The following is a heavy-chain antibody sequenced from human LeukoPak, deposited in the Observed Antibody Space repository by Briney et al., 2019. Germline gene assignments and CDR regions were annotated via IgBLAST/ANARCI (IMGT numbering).Heavy chain of an antibody. CDR1: GFTFSSYW. J-gene: IGHJ4*02. D-gene: IGHD3-22*01. Sequence: GGSLRLSCAASGFTFSSYWMSWVRQAPGKGLEWVANIKQDGSEKYYVDSVKGRFTISRDNSKNTVYLQMNSLRVEDTAVYYCVKDQLYYYDSGAYYIWGQGTLVTVSS. V-gene: IGHV3-7*03. CDR2: IKQDGSEK. CDR3: VKDQLYYYDSGAYYI.